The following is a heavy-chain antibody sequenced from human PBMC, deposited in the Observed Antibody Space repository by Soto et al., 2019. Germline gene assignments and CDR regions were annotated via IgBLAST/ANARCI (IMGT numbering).Heavy chain of an antibody. D-gene: IGHD2-2*01. CDR2: INAGNGNT. CDR3: ARDVVGPAAEGIRFDY. V-gene: IGHV1-3*01. Sequence: GASVKVSCKASGYTFTSYAMHWVRQAPGQRLEWMGWINAGNGNTKYSQKFQGRVTITRDTSASTAYMELSSLRSEDTAVYYCARDVVGPAAEGIRFDYWGQGTLVTVSS. J-gene: IGHJ4*02. CDR1: GYTFTSYA.